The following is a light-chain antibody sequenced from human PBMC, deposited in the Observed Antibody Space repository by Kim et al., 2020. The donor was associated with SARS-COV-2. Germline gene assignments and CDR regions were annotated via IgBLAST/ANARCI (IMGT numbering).Light chain of an antibody. V-gene: IGKV1-39*01. CDR3: QQSYSSPYT. J-gene: IGKJ2*01. Sequence: DIQMTQSPSSLSASVGDRVTITCRASQTTSSYLNWYQQKRGKAPKILIYGASSLQSGVPSRFSGSGSGTDFTLTISSLQPEDFATYYCQQSYSSPYTFGQGTKLEIK. CDR2: GAS. CDR1: QTTSSY.